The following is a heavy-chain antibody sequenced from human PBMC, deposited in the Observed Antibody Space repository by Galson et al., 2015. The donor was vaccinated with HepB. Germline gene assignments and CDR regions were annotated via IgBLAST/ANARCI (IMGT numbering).Heavy chain of an antibody. CDR3: ARAIRKGSSGYTYDAFDI. D-gene: IGHD3-22*01. Sequence: SVKVSCKASGYTFTSYYMHWVRQAPGQGLEWMGIINPSGGSTSYAQKFQGRVTMTRDTSTSTVYMELSSLRSEDTAVYYCARAIRKGSSGYTYDAFDIWGQGTMVTVSS. J-gene: IGHJ3*02. CDR2: INPSGGST. V-gene: IGHV1-46*01. CDR1: GYTFTSYY.